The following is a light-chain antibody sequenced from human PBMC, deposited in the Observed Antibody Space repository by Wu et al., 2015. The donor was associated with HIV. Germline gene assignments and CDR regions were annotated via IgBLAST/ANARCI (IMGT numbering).Light chain of an antibody. CDR1: QGISNS. V-gene: IGKV1-NL1*01. J-gene: IGKJ1*01. Sequence: DIQMTQSPSSLSASVGDRVTITCRASQGISNSLAWYQQKPGKAPKLLLYAASRLESGVPSRFSGGGSGTDYTLTISSLQPEDFATYYCQQYYSTRGTFGQGTKVEIK. CDR3: QQYYSTRGT. CDR2: AAS.